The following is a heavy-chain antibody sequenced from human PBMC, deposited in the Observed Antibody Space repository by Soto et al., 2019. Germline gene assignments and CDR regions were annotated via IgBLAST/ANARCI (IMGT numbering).Heavy chain of an antibody. J-gene: IGHJ6*02. D-gene: IGHD1-1*01. Sequence: GALRLSCVASGFTFDTYGIHWVRQAPGKGLQWVALISYEGSNTYYADSVRGRFTISRDNSKNTLYLQINALRPEDTGVYYCARVTPGNNLYYFSGLDVWGQGTSVTVSS. CDR1: GFTFDTYG. CDR2: ISYEGSNT. CDR3: ARVTPGNNLYYFSGLDV. V-gene: IGHV3-30-3*01.